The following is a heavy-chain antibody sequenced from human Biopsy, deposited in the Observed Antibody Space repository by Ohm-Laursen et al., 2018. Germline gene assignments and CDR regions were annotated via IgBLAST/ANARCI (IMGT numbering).Heavy chain of an antibody. V-gene: IGHV4-31*03. CDR1: GASVKTSGYF. CDR3: VREPKTGTAEAWYFDL. J-gene: IGHJ2*01. D-gene: IGHD3-9*01. CDR2: ISYNERT. Sequence: PSDTLSLTCSVSGASVKTSGYFWAWIRQRPGKGLEWIGYISYNERTHYNPSLTSRLAISFDTSNNRISLQLRSVSVADTAVYYCVREPKTGTAEAWYFDLWGRGSPVTV.